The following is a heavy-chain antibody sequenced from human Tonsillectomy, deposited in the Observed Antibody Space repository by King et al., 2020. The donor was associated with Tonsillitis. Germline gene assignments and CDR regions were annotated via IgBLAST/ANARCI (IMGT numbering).Heavy chain of an antibody. V-gene: IGHV3-74*01. CDR2: INSDGSST. CDR1: GFTFSSYW. CDR3: ATLRPGGFYYYYGMDV. D-gene: IGHD4-23*01. Sequence: VQLQESGGGLVQPGGSLRLSCAASGFTFSSYWMHWVRQAPGKGLVWVSRINSDGSSTSYADSVKGRFTISRDNAKNTLCLQMNSLRAEDTAVYYCATLRPGGFYYYYGMDVWGQGTTVTVSS. J-gene: IGHJ6*02.